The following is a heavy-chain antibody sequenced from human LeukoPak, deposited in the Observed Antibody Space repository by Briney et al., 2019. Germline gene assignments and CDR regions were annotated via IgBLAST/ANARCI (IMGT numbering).Heavy chain of an antibody. CDR3: AREGARPGY. J-gene: IGHJ4*02. CDR1: GGSISSYY. Sequence: SETLSLTCTVSGGSISSYYWSWIRQPPGKGLEWIGYIYYSGSTNYNPSLKSRVTISVDRSKNLFSLKLSSVTAADTAVYYCAREGARPGYWGQGTLVTVSS. V-gene: IGHV4-59*12. CDR2: IYYSGST. D-gene: IGHD6-6*01.